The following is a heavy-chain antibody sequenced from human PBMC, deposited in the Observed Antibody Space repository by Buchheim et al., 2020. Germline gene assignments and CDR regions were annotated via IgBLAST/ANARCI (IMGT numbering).Heavy chain of an antibody. D-gene: IGHD1-1*01. CDR1: GFTFSNDW. CDR3: TTVTSLQLDHYGMDV. V-gene: IGHV3-15*01. CDR2: IKRKTDGGTT. J-gene: IGHJ6*02. Sequence: EVQLVESGGGLVKPGGSLRLSCAASGFTFSNDWMSWVRQAPGKGLEWVGRIKRKTDGGTTDYAAPVRGRITISRDDSTNSLYLQMNSQKTEDTAVYDCTTVTSLQLDHYGMDVWGQGTT.